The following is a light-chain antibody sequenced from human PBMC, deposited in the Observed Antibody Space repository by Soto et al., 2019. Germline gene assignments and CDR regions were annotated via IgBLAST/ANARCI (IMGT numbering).Light chain of an antibody. CDR2: DAS. CDR1: QTVRNNY. V-gene: IGKV3-20*01. Sequence: EFVLTQSPGTLSLSPGERATVSCRSGQTVRNNYLAWYQQKPGQAPRLLIYDASSRATGIPDRFSGSGSGTDFSLTISRLEPEDFAVYYCLQHGDSPITFGQGTRLEIK. CDR3: LQHGDSPIT. J-gene: IGKJ5*01.